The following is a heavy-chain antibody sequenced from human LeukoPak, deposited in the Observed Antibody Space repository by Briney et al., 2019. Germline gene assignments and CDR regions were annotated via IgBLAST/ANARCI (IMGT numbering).Heavy chain of an antibody. CDR1: VYTFNSYG. J-gene: IGHJ4*02. Sequence: ASVKVSCKASVYTFNSYGISWVRQAPGQGLEWMGWISGYNGNTNYAQKLQGRVTLTTDTSTSTAYMELRSLRSDDTAVYYCVREFSGTYSIDYWGQGTLVTVSS. CDR3: VREFSGTYSIDY. CDR2: ISGYNGNT. V-gene: IGHV1-18*01. D-gene: IGHD1-26*01.